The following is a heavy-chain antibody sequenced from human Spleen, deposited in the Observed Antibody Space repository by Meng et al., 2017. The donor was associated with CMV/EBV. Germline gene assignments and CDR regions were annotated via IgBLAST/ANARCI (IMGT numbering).Heavy chain of an antibody. Sequence: GESLKISCAASGFTFSNAWMSRVRQAPGKGLEWVGRVKSKTDGGTTDYAAPVRGRFTISRDDSKTTLYLQMNSLQTEDTAMYYCTTTGAHYYGMDVWGQGTTVTVSS. CDR1: GFTFSNAW. CDR2: VKSKTDGGTT. J-gene: IGHJ6*02. V-gene: IGHV3-15*01. D-gene: IGHD4/OR15-4a*01. CDR3: TTTGAHYYGMDV.